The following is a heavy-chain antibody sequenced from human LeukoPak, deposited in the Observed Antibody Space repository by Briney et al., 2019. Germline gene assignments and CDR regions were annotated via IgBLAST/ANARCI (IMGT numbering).Heavy chain of an antibody. J-gene: IGHJ3*02. D-gene: IGHD1-1*01. V-gene: IGHV1-2*02. CDR1: GYTFTGYY. CDR2: ISPNSGGT. Sequence: ASVKVSCKASGYTFTGYYMHWVRQAPGQGLEWMGWISPNSGGTNYAQKFQGRVTMTRDTSIFTAYMDLSRLRSDDTAMYYCARVSTGTTAFDIWGQGTMVTVSS. CDR3: ARVSTGTTAFDI.